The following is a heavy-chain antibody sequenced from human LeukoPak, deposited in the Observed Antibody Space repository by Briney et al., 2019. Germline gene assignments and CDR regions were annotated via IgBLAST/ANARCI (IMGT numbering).Heavy chain of an antibody. CDR1: GGSISSYY. V-gene: IGHV4-59*08. Sequence: SQTLSLTCTVSGGSISSYYWSWIRQPPGKGLEWIGYIYYSGSTNYNPSLKSRVTISVDTSKNQFSLKLSSVTAADTAVYYCARQGEYYLLGFDPWGQGTLVTVSS. D-gene: IGHD3-10*01. J-gene: IGHJ5*02. CDR2: IYYSGST. CDR3: ARQGEYYLLGFDP.